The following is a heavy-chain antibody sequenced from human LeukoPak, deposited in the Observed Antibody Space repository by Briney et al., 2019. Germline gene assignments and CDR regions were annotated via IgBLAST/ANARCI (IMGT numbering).Heavy chain of an antibody. CDR3: ARGSYPFVITVTTYYFDY. CDR1: GGTFSSYA. Sequence: GASVKVSCKASGGTFSSYAISWVRQAPGQGLEWMGGIIPIFGTANYAQKFQGRVTITADESTSTAYMELSSLRSEDTAVYYCARGSYPFVITVTTYYFDYWGQGTLVTVSS. D-gene: IGHD4-17*01. CDR2: IIPIFGTA. V-gene: IGHV1-69*13. J-gene: IGHJ4*02.